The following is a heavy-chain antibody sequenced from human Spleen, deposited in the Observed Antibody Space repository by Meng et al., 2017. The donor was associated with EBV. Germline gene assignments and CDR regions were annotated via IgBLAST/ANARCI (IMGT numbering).Heavy chain of an antibody. V-gene: IGHV4-30-4*01. CDR1: GGSLSSGYYY. CDR3: ARDVVEGLDY. Sequence: QVPLQESGPGLVKPSPTLSLTCGVSGGSLSSGYYYWSWIRQPPGKGLEWMGYIYYSGSTYYNPTLKSRITMSVDTSKNEFSLKLTSVTPADTAVYFCARDVVEGLDYWGQGALVTVSS. J-gene: IGHJ4*02. D-gene: IGHD2-21*01. CDR2: IYYSGST.